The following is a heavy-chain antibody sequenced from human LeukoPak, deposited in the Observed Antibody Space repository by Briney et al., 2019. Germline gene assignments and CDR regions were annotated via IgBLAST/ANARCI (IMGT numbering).Heavy chain of an antibody. D-gene: IGHD3-3*01. Sequence: PSETLSLTCTVSGGSISSGGYYWSWIRQHPGKGLEWIGYIYYSGSTYYNPSLESRVTISVDTSKNQFSLKLSSVTAADTAVYYCARGDYDFWSGSTNFDYWGQGTLVTVSS. J-gene: IGHJ4*02. V-gene: IGHV4-31*03. CDR1: GGSISSGGYY. CDR3: ARGDYDFWSGSTNFDY. CDR2: IYYSGST.